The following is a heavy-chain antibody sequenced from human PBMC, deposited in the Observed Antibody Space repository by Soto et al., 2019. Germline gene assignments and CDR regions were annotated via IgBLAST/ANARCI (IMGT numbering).Heavy chain of an antibody. D-gene: IGHD6-19*01. Sequence: PSETLSLTYTVSGYSISSGYYCGWIRQPPGKGLEWIGSIYHSGNTYYNPSLKSRVTISVDTSKNHFSLKLSSVTAADTAVYYCARARIVVAGTIVDYWGQGTLVTVSS. V-gene: IGHV4-38-2*02. CDR2: IYHSGNT. CDR1: GYSISSGYY. J-gene: IGHJ4*02. CDR3: ARARIVVAGTIVDY.